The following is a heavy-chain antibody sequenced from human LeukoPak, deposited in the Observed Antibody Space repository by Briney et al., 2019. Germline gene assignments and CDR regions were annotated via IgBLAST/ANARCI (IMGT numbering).Heavy chain of an antibody. CDR1: GGSISSYY. D-gene: IGHD1-26*01. J-gene: IGHJ6*03. CDR2: IYYSGST. V-gene: IGHV4-59*01. Sequence: PSETLSLTCTVSGGSISSYYWSWIRQPPGKGLEWIGYIYYSGSTNYNPSLKSRVTISVDTSKNQFSLKLSSVTAADTAVYYCARDLRVGNYYYMDVWGKGTTVTVSS. CDR3: ARDLRVGNYYYMDV.